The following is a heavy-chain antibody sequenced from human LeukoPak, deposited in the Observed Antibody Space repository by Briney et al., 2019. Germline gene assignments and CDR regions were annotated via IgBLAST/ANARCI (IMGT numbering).Heavy chain of an antibody. J-gene: IGHJ4*02. D-gene: IGHD5-18*01. Sequence: GGSLRLSCAASGFTFSSYWVSWVRQAPGKGLEWVANIKQDGSEKYYVDSVKGRFTISRDNAKNSLYLQMNSLRAEDTAVYYCARDGSSAMAIWGQGTLVTVSS. V-gene: IGHV3-7*01. CDR2: IKQDGSEK. CDR3: ARDGSSAMAI. CDR1: GFTFSSYW.